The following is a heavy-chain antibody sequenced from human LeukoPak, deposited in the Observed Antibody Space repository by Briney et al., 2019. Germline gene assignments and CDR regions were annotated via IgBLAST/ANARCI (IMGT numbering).Heavy chain of an antibody. CDR1: GGPITSSSYY. D-gene: IGHD6-13*01. CDR3: ARVYYSSSYDYWYFDL. Sequence: SSETLSLTCTVSGGPITSSSYYWGWIRQTPRKGLQWIGHIYYNGNTFHNPSLQSRVTISVDTSKNQFSLKLSSVTAADTVVYYCARVYYSSSYDYWYFDLWGRGTLVTVSS. CDR2: IYYNGNT. J-gene: IGHJ2*01. V-gene: IGHV4-39*07.